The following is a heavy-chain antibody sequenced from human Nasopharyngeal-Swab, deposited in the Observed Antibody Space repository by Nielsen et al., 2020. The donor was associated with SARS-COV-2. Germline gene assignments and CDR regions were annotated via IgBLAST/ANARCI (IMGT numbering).Heavy chain of an antibody. CDR1: GFSFSTYG. D-gene: IGHD3-10*01. V-gene: IGHV3-33*01. J-gene: IGHJ3*01. CDR3: ARGSSVHAFDV. Sequence: GGSLRLSFAASGFSFSTYGMHWVRQSPVRGLEWLTNIWYDGSNKYYADSVKGRFTASRDNSKNTLFLEMDSLRAEDTAVYYCARGSSVHAFDVWGQGTEVTVSS. CDR2: IWYDGSNK.